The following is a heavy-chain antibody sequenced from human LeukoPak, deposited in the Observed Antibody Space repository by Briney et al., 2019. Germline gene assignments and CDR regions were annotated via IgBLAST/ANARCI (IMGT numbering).Heavy chain of an antibody. J-gene: IGHJ4*02. D-gene: IGHD3-22*01. V-gene: IGHV1-69*04. Sequence: SVKVSCKASGGTFSSYAISWVRQAPGQGLEWMGRIIPILGIANYAQKFQGRVTITADKSTSTAYMELSSLRSEDTAVYYCAKDPGPLDYYDSSGYLYPSRAFDYWGQGTLVTVSS. CDR1: GGTFSSYA. CDR3: AKDPGPLDYYDSSGYLYPSRAFDY. CDR2: IIPILGIA.